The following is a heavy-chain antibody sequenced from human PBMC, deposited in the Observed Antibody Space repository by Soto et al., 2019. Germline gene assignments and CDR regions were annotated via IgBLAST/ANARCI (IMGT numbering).Heavy chain of an antibody. CDR1: GFTFSRYS. D-gene: IGHD6-13*01. CDR2: ISSSSSTI. Sequence: GGSLRLSCAASGFTFSRYSMNWVRQAPGKGLEWVSYISSSSSTIYYADSVKGRFTISRDNAKNSLYLQMNSLRAEDTAVYYWERTAAAINFDYWGQGTMVTVSS. V-gene: IGHV3-48*04. CDR3: ERTAAAINFDY. J-gene: IGHJ4*02.